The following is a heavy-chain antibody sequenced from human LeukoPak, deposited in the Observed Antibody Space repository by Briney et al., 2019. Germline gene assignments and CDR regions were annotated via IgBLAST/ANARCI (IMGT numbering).Heavy chain of an antibody. CDR3: ARDGGYSRGWTYGAGDY. Sequence: GGSLRLSCAASGFTFSSYWMHWVRQAPGKGLECVAVISNDGSDKYYADSVKVRFTISRDNSKNTLYLQMNSLRAEDTALYYCARDGGYSRGWTYGAGDYWGQGTLVTVSS. CDR1: GFTFSSYW. V-gene: IGHV3-30*03. CDR2: ISNDGSDK. J-gene: IGHJ4*02. D-gene: IGHD6-19*01.